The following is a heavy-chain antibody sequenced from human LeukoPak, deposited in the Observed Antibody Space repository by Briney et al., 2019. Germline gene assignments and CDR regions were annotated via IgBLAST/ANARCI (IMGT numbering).Heavy chain of an antibody. D-gene: IGHD3-10*01. CDR2: IYNSGTT. V-gene: IGHV4-59*01. CDR3: AGCAGAGIYYPDGFDI. Sequence: SETLSLTCTVSGASISSNYWSWVRQPPGKALEWIAYIYNSGTTKYNPSLTSRASISIETSKNQFSLRLSSVTAAETAMYSCAGCAGAGIYYPDGFDIWGQGTMVTVSS. J-gene: IGHJ3*02. CDR1: GASISSNY.